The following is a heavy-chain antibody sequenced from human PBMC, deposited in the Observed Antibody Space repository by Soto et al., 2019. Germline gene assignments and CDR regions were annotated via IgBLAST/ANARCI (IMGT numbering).Heavy chain of an antibody. CDR3: ARASNSWYQYFDY. D-gene: IGHD6-13*01. CDR2: IKQDGSEK. V-gene: IGHV3-7*01. J-gene: IGHJ4*02. CDR1: EFTFSSYW. Sequence: GGSLRLSCAASEFTFSSYWMTWVRQAPGKGLEWVANIKQDGSEKYYVDSVKGRFTISRDNSKNSLYLQMNSLRVEDTAVYYCARASNSWYQYFDYWGQGTLVTVSS.